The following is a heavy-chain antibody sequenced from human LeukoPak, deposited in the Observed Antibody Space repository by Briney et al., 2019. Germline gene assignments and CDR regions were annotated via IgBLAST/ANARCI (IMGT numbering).Heavy chain of an antibody. CDR2: IYSAGRT. V-gene: IGHV3-53*01. D-gene: IGHD1-26*01. CDR3: ARGGELVGYFGY. Sequence: GGSLRLSCAASGFTVSSNYMSWVRQAPGKGLEWVSVIYSAGRTYYADSVKGRFTISRDNSKNTLSLQMNSLRAEDTAVYYCARGGELVGYFGYWGQGTLVTVSS. CDR1: GFTVSSNY. J-gene: IGHJ4*02.